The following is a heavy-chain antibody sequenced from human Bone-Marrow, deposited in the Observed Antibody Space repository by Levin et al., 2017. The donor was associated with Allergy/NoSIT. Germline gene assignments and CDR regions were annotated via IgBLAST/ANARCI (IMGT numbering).Heavy chain of an antibody. CDR2: ISYDESKK. V-gene: IGHV3-30*18. Sequence: HPGGSLRLSCAASGFTFINYGMHWVRQAPGKGLEWVAVISYDESKKYYADSVQGRFTISRDNSKNTLYLQMNSLRREDTAVYYCAKSDYDISIGYYEYCDHWGQGTLVTVSS. D-gene: IGHD3-9*01. CDR3: AKSDYDISIGYYEYCDH. J-gene: IGHJ4*02. CDR1: GFTFINYG.